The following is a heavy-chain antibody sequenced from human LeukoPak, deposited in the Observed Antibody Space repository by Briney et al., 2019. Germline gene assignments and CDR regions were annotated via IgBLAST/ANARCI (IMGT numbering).Heavy chain of an antibody. D-gene: IGHD2-2*03. CDR1: GFTFSDFW. J-gene: IGHJ2*01. CDR3: MRVDVGLVPSSNFDL. CDR2: INHSGTT. Sequence: GSLRLSCAGSGFTFSDFWMTWVRQTPGKGLEWIGSINHSGTTYYNPSLKSRVTISVDTAKNQFTLRLSSVTTADTAVYYSMRVDVGLVPSSNFDLWGRGTVVTVSS. V-gene: IGHV4-38-2*01.